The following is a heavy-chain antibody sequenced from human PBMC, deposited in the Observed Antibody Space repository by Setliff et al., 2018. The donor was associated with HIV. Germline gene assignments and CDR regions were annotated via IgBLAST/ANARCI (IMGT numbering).Heavy chain of an antibody. CDR3: ASHRSVYYFDY. V-gene: IGHV4-59*11. CDR2: IYYSGST. CDR1: GGSISSHY. J-gene: IGHJ4*02. Sequence: SETLSLTCTVSGGSISSHYWSWIRQPPGKGLEWIGYIYYSGSTNYNPSLKSRVTISVDTSKDQFSLKLSSVTAADTAVYYCASHRSVYYFDYWGQGTLVTVSS.